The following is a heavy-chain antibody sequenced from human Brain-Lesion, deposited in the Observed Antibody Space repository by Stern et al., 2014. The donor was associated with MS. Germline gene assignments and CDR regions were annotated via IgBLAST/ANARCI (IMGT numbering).Heavy chain of an antibody. CDR1: GGSISSSNW. Sequence: MQLVESGPGLVKPSGTLSLTCAVSGGSISSSNWWSWVRQSPGKGLEWIGEIYHSGGTKYSPSFESRVIISVDKSKTQFSLKLSYVTAADTAVYYCARELPDLNAFDIWGQGTMVTVSS. CDR3: ARELPDLNAFDI. J-gene: IGHJ3*02. CDR2: IYHSGGT. V-gene: IGHV4-4*02. D-gene: IGHD1-14*01.